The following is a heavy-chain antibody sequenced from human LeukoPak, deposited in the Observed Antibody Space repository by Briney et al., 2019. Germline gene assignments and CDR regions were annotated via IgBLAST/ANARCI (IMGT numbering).Heavy chain of an antibody. D-gene: IGHD5-12*01. V-gene: IGHV1-2*02. CDR2: INPNSGGT. CDR3: ARDRQRIVATISGY. CDR1: GYTFTSYG. J-gene: IGHJ4*02. Sequence: ASVKVSCKASGYTFTSYGISWVRQAPGQGLEWMGWINPNSGGTNYAQKFQGRVTMTRDTSISTAYMELSRLRSDDTAVYYCARDRQRIVATISGYWGQGTLVTVSS.